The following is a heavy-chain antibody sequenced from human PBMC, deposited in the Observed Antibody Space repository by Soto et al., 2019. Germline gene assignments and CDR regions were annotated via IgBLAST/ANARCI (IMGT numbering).Heavy chain of an antibody. CDR2: ISAYNGNT. D-gene: IGHD6-19*01. CDR1: GYTFTSYG. CDR3: ARAFRSGWYNQNWFDR. V-gene: IGHV1-18*01. J-gene: IGHJ5*02. Sequence: QVPLLQSGAEVKKPGASVKVSCKASGYTFTSYGIIWVRQAPGQGLEWMGWISAYNGNTNYAQKLQGRVTMTTDTSTSTAYMELRSLRSDDTAVYYCARAFRSGWYNQNWFDRWGQRTLVTVSS.